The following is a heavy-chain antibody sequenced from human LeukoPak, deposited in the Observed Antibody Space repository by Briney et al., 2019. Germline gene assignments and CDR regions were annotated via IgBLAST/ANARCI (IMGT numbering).Heavy chain of an antibody. Sequence: GGSLRLSCAASGFTFSSYAMSWARQAPGKGLEWVSAISGSGGSTYYADSVKGRFTISRDNSKNTLYLQMNSLRAEDTAVYYCAKKVDILTGPSDYWGQGTLVTVSS. CDR2: ISGSGGST. D-gene: IGHD3-9*01. V-gene: IGHV3-23*01. J-gene: IGHJ4*02. CDR3: AKKVDILTGPSDY. CDR1: GFTFSSYA.